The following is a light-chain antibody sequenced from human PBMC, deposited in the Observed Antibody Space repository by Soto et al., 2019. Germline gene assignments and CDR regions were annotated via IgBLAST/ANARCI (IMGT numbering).Light chain of an antibody. Sequence: DIQMTQSPSTLSASEGDRVTISCRASQSVSIWLAWYQQKPGKPPKVLIYGASTLENGVPSRFIGSGSGTDFTLTISSLLPEDFATYYCHQFNNPITFGQGTR. CDR1: QSVSIW. J-gene: IGKJ5*01. CDR3: HQFNNPIT. CDR2: GAS. V-gene: IGKV1-5*01.